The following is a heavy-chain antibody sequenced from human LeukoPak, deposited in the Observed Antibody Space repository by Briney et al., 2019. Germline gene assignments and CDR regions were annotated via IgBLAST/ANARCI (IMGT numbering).Heavy chain of an antibody. CDR3: ANHPKGDYDPGY. D-gene: IGHD4-17*01. Sequence: GGSLRLSCAASGFTFTTYGMSWVRQAPGKGLEWVSSISGSATSTYYADSVKGRFTISRDNSKNTLYLQMNSLRAEDTAVYYCANHPKGDYDPGYWGQGTLVTVSS. V-gene: IGHV3-23*01. J-gene: IGHJ4*02. CDR2: ISGSATST. CDR1: GFTFTTYG.